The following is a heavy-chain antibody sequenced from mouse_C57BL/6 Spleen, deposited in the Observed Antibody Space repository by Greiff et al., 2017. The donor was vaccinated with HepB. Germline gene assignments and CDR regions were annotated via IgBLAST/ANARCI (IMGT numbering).Heavy chain of an antibody. Sequence: EVKLVESGGGLVKPGGSLKLSCAASGFTFSDYGMHWVRQAPEKGLEWVAYISSGSSTIYYADTVKGRFTISRDNAKNTLFLQMTSLRSEDTAMYYCARANPLDYCGSSAWFADWGQGTLVTVSA. D-gene: IGHD1-1*01. CDR3: ARANPLDYCGSSAWFAD. J-gene: IGHJ3*01. CDR1: GFTFSDYG. V-gene: IGHV5-17*01. CDR2: ISSGSSTI.